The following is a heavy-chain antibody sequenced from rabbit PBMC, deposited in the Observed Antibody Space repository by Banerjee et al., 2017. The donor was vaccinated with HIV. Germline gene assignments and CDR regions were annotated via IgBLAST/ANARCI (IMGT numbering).Heavy chain of an antibody. V-gene: IGHV1S47*01. CDR1: GIDFSSKA. Sequence: QQQLEESGGGLVKPGGTLTLTCKASGIDFSSKAMCWFRQAPGKGLEWIGYIDPVFGSTYYASWVNGRFTISSDNAQNTVDLQMNSLTAADTATYFCVRDLGYADSSYHSLWGQGTLVTVS. J-gene: IGHJ4*01. D-gene: IGHD8-1*01. CDR3: VRDLGYADSSYHSL. CDR2: IDPVFGST.